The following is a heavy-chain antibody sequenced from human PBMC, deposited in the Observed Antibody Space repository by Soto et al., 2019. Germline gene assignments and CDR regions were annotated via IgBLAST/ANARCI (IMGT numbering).Heavy chain of an antibody. J-gene: IGHJ4*02. V-gene: IGHV3-23*01. D-gene: IGHD3-22*01. CDR1: GFTFSSYA. CDR2: ISGSGGST. CDR3: AKQPQDYYDSSDINYFDY. Sequence: LRLSCAASGFTFSSYAMSWVRQAPGKGLEWVSAISGSGGSTYYADSVKGRFTISRDNSKNTLYLQMNSLRAEDTAVYYCAKQPQDYYDSSDINYFDYWGQGTLVTVSS.